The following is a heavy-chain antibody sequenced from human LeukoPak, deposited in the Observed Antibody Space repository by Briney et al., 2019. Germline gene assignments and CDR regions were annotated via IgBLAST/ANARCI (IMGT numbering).Heavy chain of an antibody. CDR3: ARDSQVFITPYYFDY. CDR1: GFAFSHYG. V-gene: IGHV3-33*01. Sequence: PGGSLRLSCAAPGFAFSHYGMHWVRQAPCKGLEWVAVIWYDATNTYYADSVKGRFTISRDDSESTVFLQMDSLRVEDTAIYFCARDSQVFITPYYFDYWGQGALVTVSS. CDR2: IWYDATNT. D-gene: IGHD2-15*01. J-gene: IGHJ4*02.